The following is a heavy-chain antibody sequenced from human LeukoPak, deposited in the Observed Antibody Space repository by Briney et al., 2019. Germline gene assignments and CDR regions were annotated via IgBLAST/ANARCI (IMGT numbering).Heavy chain of an antibody. V-gene: IGHV5-51*01. D-gene: IGHD5-18*01. CDR3: ARPRGYSYGSPYAFDM. CDR1: GYRFSTSW. CDR2: MYPGDSDT. J-gene: IGHJ3*02. Sequence: GESLKISCKGSGYRFSTSWIGWVRQMPGKGLEWMGIMYPGDSDTIYSPSFQGQVTISADKSLGTAYLQWSSLKASDTAMYYCARPRGYSYGSPYAFDMWGQGTMVTVSS.